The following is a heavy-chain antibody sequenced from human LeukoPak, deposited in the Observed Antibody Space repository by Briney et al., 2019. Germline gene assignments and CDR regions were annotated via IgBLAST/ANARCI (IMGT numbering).Heavy chain of an antibody. CDR1: GGSFSGYY. D-gene: IGHD6-19*01. V-gene: IGHV4-34*01. Sequence: SETLSLTCAVYGGSFSGYYWSWIRQPPGKGLEWIGEINHSGSSKYILSLKSRVTISVDTSKNQFSLKLSSVTAADTAVYYCARASSGWYNWFDPWGQGTLVTVSS. CDR2: INHSGSS. CDR3: ARASSGWYNWFDP. J-gene: IGHJ5*02.